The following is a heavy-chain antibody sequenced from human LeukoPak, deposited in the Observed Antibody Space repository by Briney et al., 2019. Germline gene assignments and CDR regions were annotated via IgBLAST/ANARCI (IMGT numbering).Heavy chain of an antibody. CDR3: ARETYSGYDSYHY. J-gene: IGHJ4*02. Sequence: SVNVSCKAWGGTLSSYAMSGVRQAPGQGRAWMGGILPIFGTANYAQKFQGRVTITADQSTRTAYMELSSLRTEDTAVYYCARETYSGYDSYHYWGQGTLVTVSS. CDR2: ILPIFGTA. V-gene: IGHV1-69*01. D-gene: IGHD5-12*01. CDR1: GGTLSSYA.